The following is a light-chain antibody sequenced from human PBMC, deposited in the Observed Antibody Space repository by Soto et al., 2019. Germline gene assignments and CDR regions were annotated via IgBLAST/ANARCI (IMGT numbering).Light chain of an antibody. Sequence: DIQMTQSPSSVSASVGDRVTITCRASQGIRNDLGWYQQKPGKAPKLLIYKASSLESGVPSRFSGSGSGTDFTLTISRLEPEDFAVYYCQQYGSSPRTFGQGTKVDIK. CDR3: QQYGSSPRT. V-gene: IGKV1-17*01. CDR2: KAS. CDR1: QGIRND. J-gene: IGKJ1*01.